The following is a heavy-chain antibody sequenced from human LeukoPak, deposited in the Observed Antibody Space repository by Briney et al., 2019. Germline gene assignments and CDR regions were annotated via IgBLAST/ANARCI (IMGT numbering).Heavy chain of an antibody. D-gene: IGHD1-26*01. CDR3: ARDGGSYPYYFDY. CDR2: ISSSSSYI. V-gene: IGHV3-21*01. CDR1: GFTFSSYS. J-gene: IGHJ4*02. Sequence: GGSLRLSCAASGFTFSSYSMNWVRQAPGKGLEWVSSISSSSSYIYYADSVKGRFTISRDNAKNSLYLQMNSLRAEDTAVYYCARDGGSYPYYFDYWGQGTLVTVSS.